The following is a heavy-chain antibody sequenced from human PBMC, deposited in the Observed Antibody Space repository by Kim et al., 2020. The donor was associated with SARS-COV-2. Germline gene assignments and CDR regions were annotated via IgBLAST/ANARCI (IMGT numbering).Heavy chain of an antibody. CDR2: ISASGGGT. J-gene: IGHJ2*01. CDR1: GFSFSTYA. D-gene: IGHD6-13*01. Sequence: GGSLRLSCAASGFSFSTYAMSWVRQAPGKGLEWVSFISASGGGTYYADSVKGRFTISRDESKNTLYLEMNSLRADDAAVYYCAKDIFHSSWFWYLDRWGCGTQVNVSS. CDR3: AKDIFHSSWFWYLDR. V-gene: IGHV3-23*01.